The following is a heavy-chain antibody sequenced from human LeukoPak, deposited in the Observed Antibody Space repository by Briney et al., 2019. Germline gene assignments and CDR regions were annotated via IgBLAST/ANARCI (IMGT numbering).Heavy chain of an antibody. D-gene: IGHD1-1*01. CDR3: ARDGKLEPFDY. CDR1: GFTFSSYA. CDR2: ISSSSSYI. J-gene: IGHJ4*02. Sequence: GGSLRLSCAASGFTFSSYAMSWVRQAPGKGLEWVSSISSSSSYIYYADSVKGRFTISRDNAKNSLYLQMNSLRAEDTAVYYCARDGKLEPFDYWGQGTLVTVSS. V-gene: IGHV3-21*01.